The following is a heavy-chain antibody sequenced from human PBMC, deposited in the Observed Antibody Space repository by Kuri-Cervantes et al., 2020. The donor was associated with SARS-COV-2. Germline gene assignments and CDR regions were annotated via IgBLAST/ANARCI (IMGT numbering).Heavy chain of an antibody. J-gene: IGHJ6*02. CDR3: ARGAAAADYFFYGMDV. CDR1: GFTFSNFG. Sequence: GGSLRLSCAASGFTFSNFGMHWVRQAPGKGLEWVTLISYDGSDKYYADSVKGRFTISRDNSKSTLFLRMNSLRAEDTAEYYCARGAAAADYFFYGMDVWGRGTTVTVSS. V-gene: IGHV3-30*03. D-gene: IGHD6-13*01. CDR2: ISYDGSDK.